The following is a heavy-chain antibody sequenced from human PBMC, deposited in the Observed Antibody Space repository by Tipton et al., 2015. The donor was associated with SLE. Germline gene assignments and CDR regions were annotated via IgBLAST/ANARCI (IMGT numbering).Heavy chain of an antibody. CDR3: ARENWNDALDI. D-gene: IGHD1-1*01. CDR2: MWYDGNTD. J-gene: IGHJ3*02. CDR1: AFSLSDHG. V-gene: IGHV3-33*01. Sequence: SLRLSCVASAFSLSDHGMHWVRPAPGKGLEWWAVMWYDGNTDNNAGPVKGRFTLSRDTSKNTLYLQMSSLRAEDTAVYYCARENWNDALDIWGQGTMVTVSS.